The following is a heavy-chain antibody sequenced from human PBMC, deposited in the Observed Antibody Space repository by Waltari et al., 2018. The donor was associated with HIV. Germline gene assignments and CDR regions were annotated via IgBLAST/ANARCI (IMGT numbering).Heavy chain of an antibody. J-gene: IGHJ6*02. V-gene: IGHV3-66*02. CDR3: ARRQDYYYGMDV. Sequence: EVQLVESGGGLVQPGGSLRLSCAASGFTVSSNYMTWVRQAPGKGLEWVSVIYSGGSTYYADSVKGRFTISRDNSKNTLYLQMNSLRAEDTAVYYCARRQDYYYGMDVWGQGTTVTVSS. CDR1: GFTVSSNY. CDR2: IYSGGST.